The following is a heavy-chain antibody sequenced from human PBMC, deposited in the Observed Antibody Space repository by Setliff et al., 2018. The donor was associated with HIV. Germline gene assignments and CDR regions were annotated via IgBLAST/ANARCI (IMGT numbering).Heavy chain of an antibody. CDR2: LDTRGRA. D-gene: IGHD6-19*01. J-gene: IGHJ5*02. CDR1: GGSISRYF. V-gene: IGHV4-4*08. Sequence: SETLSLTCTVSGGSISRYFWNWIRQPPGKGLEWIGYLDTRGRAIYNPSLESRVAIWMDTSKNQFSLRLTSVAAADTAVYYCARGSGGWYIDNWFDPWGQGTLVTVSS. CDR3: ARGSGGWYIDNWFDP.